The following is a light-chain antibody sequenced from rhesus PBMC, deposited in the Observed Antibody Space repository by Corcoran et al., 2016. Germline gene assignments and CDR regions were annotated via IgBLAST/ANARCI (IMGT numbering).Light chain of an antibody. CDR3: YQHSSGWT. CDR1: PSVSNN. CDR2: GAS. V-gene: IGKV3-10*01. J-gene: IGKJ1*01. Sequence: QVLLTQSPATLSLSPGESATLSCRASPSVSNNLAWYHQTPGQAPRLIIFGASSRAIGIPARSSGNGSGTEFTLTFSSLDPEDVGVYYCYQHSSGWTFGQGTKVEIK.